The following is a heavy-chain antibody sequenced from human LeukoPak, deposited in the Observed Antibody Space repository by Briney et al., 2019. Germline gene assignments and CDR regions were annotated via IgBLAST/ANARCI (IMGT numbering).Heavy chain of an antibody. CDR2: INHSGST. V-gene: IGHV4-34*01. CDR1: GGSFSGCY. J-gene: IGHJ6*03. D-gene: IGHD3-16*01. Sequence: SETLSLTCAVYGGSFSGCYWSWIRQPPGKGLEWIGEINHSGSTNYNPSLKSRVTISVDTSKNQFSLKLSSVTAADTAVYYCASFRRGHYYYYYMDVWGKGTTVTVTS. CDR3: ASFRRGHYYYYYMDV.